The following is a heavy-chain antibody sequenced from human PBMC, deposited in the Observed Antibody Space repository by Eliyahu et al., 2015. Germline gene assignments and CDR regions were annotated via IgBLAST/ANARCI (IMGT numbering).Heavy chain of an antibody. J-gene: IGHJ4*02. V-gene: IGHV3-13*01. CDR1: GFTFSSYD. CDR2: IGTAGDT. D-gene: IGHD4-23*01. CDR3: ARGGGGPFDY. Sequence: EVQLVESGGGLVQPGGSLXLXCSASGFTFSSYDMHWVRQATGKGLEWVSAIGTAGDTYYPGSVKGRFTISRENAKNSLYLQMNSLRAGDTAVYYCARGGGGPFDYWGQGTLVTVSS.